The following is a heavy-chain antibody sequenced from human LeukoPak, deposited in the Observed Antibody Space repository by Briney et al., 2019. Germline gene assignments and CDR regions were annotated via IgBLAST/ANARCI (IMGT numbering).Heavy chain of an antibody. D-gene: IGHD6-25*01. V-gene: IGHV3-30*18. Sequence: PGRSLRLSCAASGFTFSSYGMHWVRQAPGKGLEWVAVISYDGSNKCYADSVKGRFTISRDNSKNTLYLQMNSLRAEDTAVYYCAKDRGSGVGTLYYYYGMDVWGQGTTVTVSS. CDR3: AKDRGSGVGTLYYYYGMDV. CDR1: GFTFSSYG. CDR2: ISYDGSNK. J-gene: IGHJ6*02.